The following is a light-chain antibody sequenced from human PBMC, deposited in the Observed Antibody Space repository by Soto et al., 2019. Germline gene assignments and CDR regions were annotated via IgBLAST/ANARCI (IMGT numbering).Light chain of an antibody. V-gene: IGKV1-5*03. J-gene: IGKJ2*01. CDR3: QHYIGHPYT. Sequence: DIQMTQSPSTLSASVGDRVTITCRANQGISTFLAWYQQRPGKAPNLLIYEASILESGVPPRFSGCGSGTAFTLTISSLQPDDFATYYCQHYIGHPYTFGQGTKLEIE. CDR2: EAS. CDR1: QGISTF.